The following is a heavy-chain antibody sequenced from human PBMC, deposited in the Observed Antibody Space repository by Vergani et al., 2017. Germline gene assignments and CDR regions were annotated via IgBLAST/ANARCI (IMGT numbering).Heavy chain of an antibody. J-gene: IGHJ4*02. V-gene: IGHV7-4-1*02. D-gene: IGHD3-16*02. CDR1: GYSFTSYA. CDR2: INTNTGNP. CDR3: ARGPRRLRLGELSLWVAYFDY. Sequence: QVQLVQSGSELKSPGASVKVSCTASGYSFTSYALNWVRQAPGQGLEWMGWINTNTGNPTYAQGFTGRFVFSLDTSVSTAYLQISSLKAEDTAVYYCARGPRRLRLGELSLWVAYFDYWGQGTLVTVSS.